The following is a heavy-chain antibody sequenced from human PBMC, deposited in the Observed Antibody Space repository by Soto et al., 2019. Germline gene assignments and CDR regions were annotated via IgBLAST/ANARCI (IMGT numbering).Heavy chain of an antibody. CDR3: AREDSSDYKFGY. J-gene: IGHJ4*02. V-gene: IGHV1-18*04. CDR1: GYTGYTFTSYG. CDR2: ISAYSGNT. D-gene: IGHD3-22*01. Sequence: ASVKVSCKASGYTGYTFTSYGINGVRQAPGQGVEWMGRISAYSGNTTYAQQLQGRVTMTTDTCTNSAYMELRSLRSDDTAVDYGAREDSSDYKFGYWGQGTLVTVSS.